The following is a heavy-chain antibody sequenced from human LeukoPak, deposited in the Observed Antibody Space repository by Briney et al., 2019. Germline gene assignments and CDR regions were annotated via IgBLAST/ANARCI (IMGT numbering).Heavy chain of an antibody. Sequence: SVKVSCKASGGTFSSYAISWVRQAPGQGLEWMGRIIPIFGTANYAQKFQGRVTITTDESTSTAYMELSSLRSEDTAVYYCAKDEGYCSSTSCRYNNYWGQGTLVTVSS. CDR3: AKDEGYCSSTSCRYNNY. CDR2: IIPIFGTA. J-gene: IGHJ4*02. CDR1: GGTFSSYA. V-gene: IGHV1-69*05. D-gene: IGHD2-2*01.